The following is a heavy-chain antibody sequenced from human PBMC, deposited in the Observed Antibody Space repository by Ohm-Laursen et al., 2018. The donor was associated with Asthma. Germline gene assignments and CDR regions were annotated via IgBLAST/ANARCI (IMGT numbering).Heavy chain of an antibody. J-gene: IGHJ4*02. CDR2: IYYSGST. Sequence: TLSLTWSVSGDSISSGNNYWSWIRQHPGKGLEWIGYIYYSGSTYYNPSLKSRVTISIDTSKNQFSLKLSSVTAADTAVYYCARGSIAATLYYWGQGSLVTVSS. V-gene: IGHV4-31*02. D-gene: IGHD6-13*01. CDR3: ARGSIAATLYY. CDR1: GDSISSGNNY.